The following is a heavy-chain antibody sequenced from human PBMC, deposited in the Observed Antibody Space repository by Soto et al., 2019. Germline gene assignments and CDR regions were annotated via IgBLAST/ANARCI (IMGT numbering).Heavy chain of an antibody. CDR3: AITHLRFGENHY. J-gene: IGHJ4*02. Sequence: ASVKVSCKASGYTFTSYDINWVRQATGQGLEWMGWMNPNSGNTGYAQKFQGRVTMTRNTSISTAYMELSSLRSEDTAVYYCAITHLRFGENHYWGQGTLVTVSS. CDR1: GYTFTSYD. D-gene: IGHD3-10*01. CDR2: MNPNSGNT. V-gene: IGHV1-8*01.